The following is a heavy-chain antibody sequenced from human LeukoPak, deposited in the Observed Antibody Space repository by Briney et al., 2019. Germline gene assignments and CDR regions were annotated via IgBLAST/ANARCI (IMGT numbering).Heavy chain of an antibody. Sequence: PGGSLRLSCAASGFTFSSYAMSWVRQAPGKGLEWVSAISGSGGSTYDADSVKGRFTISRDNSKNTLYLQMNSLRAEDTAVYYCAKSRITMIVVEYDYWGQGTLVTVSS. D-gene: IGHD3-22*01. CDR2: ISGSGGST. J-gene: IGHJ4*02. CDR3: AKSRITMIVVEYDY. CDR1: GFTFSSYA. V-gene: IGHV3-23*01.